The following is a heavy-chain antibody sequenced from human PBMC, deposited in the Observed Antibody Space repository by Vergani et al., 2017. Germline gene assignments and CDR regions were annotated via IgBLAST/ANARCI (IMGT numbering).Heavy chain of an antibody. J-gene: IGHJ5*01. CDR3: AKATEYHFLLWCDS. D-gene: IGHD2/OR15-2a*01. CDR1: GFIFGDYA. CDR2: INWNSGRI. Sequence: EVHLVESGGGLVQPGRSLRLSCAASGFIFGDYAMHWVRQGPGKGLEWVSGINWNSGRIGYADSVKGRFTISRDNAKNSLYLQMNSLTVEDTAFYYCAKATEYHFLLWCDSWRQGTLVTVSS. V-gene: IGHV3-9*01.